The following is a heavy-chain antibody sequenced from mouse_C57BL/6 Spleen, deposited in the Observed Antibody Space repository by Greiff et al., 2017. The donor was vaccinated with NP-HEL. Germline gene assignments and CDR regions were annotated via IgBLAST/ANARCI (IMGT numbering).Heavy chain of an antibody. Sequence: EVHLVESGGGLVKPGGSLKLSCAASGFTFSSYAMSWVRQTPEKRLEWVATISDGGSYTYYPDNVKGRFTISRDNAKNNLYLQMSHLKSEDTAMYYCARSSTNWPFDYWGQGTTLTVSS. J-gene: IGHJ2*01. D-gene: IGHD4-1*02. CDR1: GFTFSSYA. CDR2: ISDGGSYT. CDR3: ARSSTNWPFDY. V-gene: IGHV5-4*01.